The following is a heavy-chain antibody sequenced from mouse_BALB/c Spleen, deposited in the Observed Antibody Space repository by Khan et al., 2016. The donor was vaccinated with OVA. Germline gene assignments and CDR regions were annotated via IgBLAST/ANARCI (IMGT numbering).Heavy chain of an antibody. CDR2: INPSNGYT. Sequence: QVRLQQSGAELARPGASVKMSCKASGYTFTSYTIHWIKLRPGQGLEWIGYINPSNGYTNYNQKFKDKATLTADKSSTTAYMELSSLTSDDSALYNCVRDGAYHRNDGWVVYWGQGTLVTVSA. D-gene: IGHD2-14*01. V-gene: IGHV1-4*01. CDR3: VRDGAYHRNDGWVVY. CDR1: GYTFTSYT. J-gene: IGHJ3*01.